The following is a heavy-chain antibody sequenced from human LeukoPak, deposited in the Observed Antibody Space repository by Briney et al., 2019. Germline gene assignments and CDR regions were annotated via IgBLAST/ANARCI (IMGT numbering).Heavy chain of an antibody. Sequence: GGSLSLSCAVSGFTLSSYEMNWVRQAPGRGLEGISYISSSGSTIYYADSVKGRFTISRDSAKNSLYLQMSSLRAEDTALYYCARYSATYYVAFDIWGQGTVVTVSS. CDR2: ISSSGSTI. V-gene: IGHV3-48*03. J-gene: IGHJ3*02. D-gene: IGHD1-26*01. CDR3: ARYSATYYVAFDI. CDR1: GFTLSSYE.